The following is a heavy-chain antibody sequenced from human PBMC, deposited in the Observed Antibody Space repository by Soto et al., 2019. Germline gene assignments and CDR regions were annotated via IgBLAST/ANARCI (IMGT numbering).Heavy chain of an antibody. D-gene: IGHD2-2*01. CDR2: IYNNGRT. J-gene: IGHJ4*02. Sequence: PSETLSLTCTVSVGSISSSSWSWIRQPPGRGLEWIGYIYNNGRTDYNPSLKSRVTISVDTSKNHFSLKLSSVTPADTAVYYCARARFCTSTSCYHCFDFWGQGTLVTVSS. V-gene: IGHV4-59*01. CDR1: VGSISSSS. CDR3: ARARFCTSTSCYHCFDF.